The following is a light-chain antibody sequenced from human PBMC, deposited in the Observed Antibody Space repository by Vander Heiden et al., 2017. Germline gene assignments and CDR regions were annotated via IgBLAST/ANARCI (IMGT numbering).Light chain of an antibody. V-gene: IGLV1-51*02. CDR1: TSNIESDY. Sequence: QSVFTQPPSVSAAPGQTVTISCSGSTSNIESDYVSWYQHFPGTAPKLLIYANNKRPAGIADRFSGSKSGTSATLGITGLQTGDEADYYCATWDRGLSAEVFGGGTKLTVL. CDR3: ATWDRGLSAEV. J-gene: IGLJ2*01. CDR2: ANN.